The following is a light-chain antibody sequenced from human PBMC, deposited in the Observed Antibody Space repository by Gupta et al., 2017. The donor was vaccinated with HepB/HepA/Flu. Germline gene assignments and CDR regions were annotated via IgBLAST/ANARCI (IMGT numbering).Light chain of an antibody. CDR2: EVS. V-gene: IGLV2-23*02. CDR3: CSDAGSSNWV. J-gene: IGLJ3*02. Sequence: QPALTQPASVSGSPGQTITISCSGTSSDVGSYNLVSWYQQHPGKAPKVMIYEVSERPSGVSNRFSGSKFGNTASLTISGHQVEDEADYYCCSDAGSSNWVFGGRTKLTVL. CDR1: SSDVGSYNL.